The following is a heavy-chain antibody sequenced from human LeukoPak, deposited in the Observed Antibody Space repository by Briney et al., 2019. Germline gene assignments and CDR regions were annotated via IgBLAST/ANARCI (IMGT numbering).Heavy chain of an antibody. V-gene: IGHV3-11*01. Sequence: GGSLRLSCAASGFTFSDYYMNWIRQAPGKGLEWVSYISSSSSNIYYADSVKGRFTISRDNAKNSLYLQMNSLRAEDTAVYYCARDPIAVASHFDYWVQGTLVSVSS. J-gene: IGHJ4*02. D-gene: IGHD6-19*01. CDR1: GFTFSDYY. CDR3: ARDPIAVASHFDY. CDR2: ISSSSSNI.